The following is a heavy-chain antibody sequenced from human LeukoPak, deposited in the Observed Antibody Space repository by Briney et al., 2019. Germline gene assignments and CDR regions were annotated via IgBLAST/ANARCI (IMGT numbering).Heavy chain of an antibody. J-gene: IGHJ4*02. V-gene: IGHV4-39*01. Sequence: KASETLSLTCTVSGGSISSSSYYWGWIRQPPGKGLEWIGSIYYSGSTYYNPSLKSRVTISVDTSKNQFSLKLSSVTAADTAVYYSALYGSGGVYWGQGTLVTVSS. CDR2: IYYSGST. CDR1: GGSISSSSYY. CDR3: ALYGSGGVY. D-gene: IGHD3-10*01.